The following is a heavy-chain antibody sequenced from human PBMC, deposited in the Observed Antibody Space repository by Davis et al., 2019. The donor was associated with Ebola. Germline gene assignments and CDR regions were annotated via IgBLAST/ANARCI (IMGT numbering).Heavy chain of an antibody. V-gene: IGHV3-48*02. D-gene: IGHD3-3*01. CDR2: ISSSSSTI. CDR3: ARDSKYDFWSGYHYNWFDP. CDR1: GFTFSSYS. J-gene: IGHJ5*02. Sequence: GESLKISCAASGFTFSSYSMNWVRQAPGKGLEWVSYISSSSSTIYYADSVKGRFTISRDNAKNSLYLQMNSLRDEDTAVYYCARDSKYDFWSGYHYNWFDPWGQGTLVTVSS.